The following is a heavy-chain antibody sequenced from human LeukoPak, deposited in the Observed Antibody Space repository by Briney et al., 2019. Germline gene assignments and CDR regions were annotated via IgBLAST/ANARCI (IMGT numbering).Heavy chain of an antibody. V-gene: IGHV3-30*02. Sequence: GGSLRLSCAASGFTFSSYGMHWVRQAPGKGLEWVAFIRYDGSNKYYADSVKGRFTISRDNPKNTLYLQMNSLRAEDTAVYYCAKDQRGYSYGDYWGQGTLATVSS. CDR1: GFTFSSYG. D-gene: IGHD5-18*01. J-gene: IGHJ4*02. CDR2: IRYDGSNK. CDR3: AKDQRGYSYGDY.